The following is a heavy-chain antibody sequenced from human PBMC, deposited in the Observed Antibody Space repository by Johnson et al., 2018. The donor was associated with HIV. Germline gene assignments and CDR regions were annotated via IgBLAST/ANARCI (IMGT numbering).Heavy chain of an antibody. CDR2: INSDGSST. V-gene: IGHV3-74*01. CDR1: GFTFSRYW. J-gene: IGHJ3*02. Sequence: VQLVESGGGLVQPGGSLRLSCTASGFTFSRYWMHWVRQAPGKGLVWVSRINSDGSSTSYADSVKGRFTISRDNSKNTLYLQMTGLRQDDTAVYYCTTDPTSILWFREVGRDAFDIWGQGTMVTVSS. CDR3: TTDPTSILWFREVGRDAFDI. D-gene: IGHD3-10*01.